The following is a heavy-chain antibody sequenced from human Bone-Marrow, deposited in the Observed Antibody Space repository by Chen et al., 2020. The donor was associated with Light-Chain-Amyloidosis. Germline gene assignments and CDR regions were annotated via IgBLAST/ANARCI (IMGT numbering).Heavy chain of an antibody. V-gene: IGHV3-74*02. D-gene: IGHD2-2*01. CDR2: ISPDGKTT. J-gene: IGHJ4*02. CDR1: EFTFSSYW. Sequence: EEQLVESGGGLVQPGGSLRLSCAASEFTFSSYWMHWVRQTPGKGLVWVSRISPDGKTTYYADSVKGRFTISRDNAKNTLFLQMNSLRVEDTAVYFCVRGTSGGYGLFDQWGQGTRVTVSS. CDR3: VRGTSGGYGLFDQ.